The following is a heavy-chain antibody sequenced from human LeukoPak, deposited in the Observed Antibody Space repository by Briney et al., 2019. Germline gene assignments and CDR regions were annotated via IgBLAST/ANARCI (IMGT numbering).Heavy chain of an antibody. CDR3: ARHGDYYDSSGFDY. V-gene: IGHV4-39*01. D-gene: IGHD3-22*01. Sequence: PSETLSLTCTVSGGSISSSSYYWGWIRQPPGKGLERIGSIYYSGSTYYNPSLKSRVTISVDTSKNQFSLKLSSVTAADTAVYYCARHGDYYDSSGFDYWGQGTLVTVSS. CDR1: GGSISSSSYY. CDR2: IYYSGST. J-gene: IGHJ4*02.